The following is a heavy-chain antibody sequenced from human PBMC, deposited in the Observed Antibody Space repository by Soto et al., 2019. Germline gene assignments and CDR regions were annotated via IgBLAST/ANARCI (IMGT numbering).Heavy chain of an antibody. CDR3: ARDIYSYGSVGTPDI. Sequence: GGSLRLSCAASGFTFSSYAMHWVRQAPGKGLEYVSAISSNGGSTYYADSVKDRFTISRDNSRNTLDLQMNNLRTEDTGVYFCARDIYSYGSVGTPDIWGQGTMVTVSS. J-gene: IGHJ3*02. D-gene: IGHD5-18*01. CDR1: GFTFSSYA. V-gene: IGHV3-64*04. CDR2: ISSNGGST.